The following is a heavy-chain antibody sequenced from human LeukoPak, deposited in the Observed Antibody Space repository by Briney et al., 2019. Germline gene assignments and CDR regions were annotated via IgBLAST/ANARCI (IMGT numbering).Heavy chain of an antibody. CDR3: AIERSTEIIGGMDV. CDR1: GFSFSDNG. CDR2: IQTDGNPK. D-gene: IGHD2-8*02. J-gene: IGHJ6*02. Sequence: GRSLRLSCAASGFSFSDNGIHWVRQAPGKGLEWVAFIQTDGNPKYYADSVRGRFTISRDNSKKTCYLQMDSLRVDDTAVYYCAIERSTEIIGGMDVRGQGTTVTVAS. V-gene: IGHV3-30*02.